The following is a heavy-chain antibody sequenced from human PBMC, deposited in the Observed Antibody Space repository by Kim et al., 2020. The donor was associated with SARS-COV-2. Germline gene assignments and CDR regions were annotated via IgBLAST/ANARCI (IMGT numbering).Heavy chain of an antibody. Sequence: GGSLRLSCAASGFTFSSYAMSWVRQAPGKGLEWVSAISGSGGSTYYADSVKGRFTISRDNSKNTLYLQMNSLRAEDTAVYYCAKDASTLAILRVSGYYGDAFDIWGQGTMVTVSS. D-gene: IGHD3-22*01. V-gene: IGHV3-23*01. CDR3: AKDASTLAILRVSGYYGDAFDI. CDR2: ISGSGGST. CDR1: GFTFSSYA. J-gene: IGHJ3*02.